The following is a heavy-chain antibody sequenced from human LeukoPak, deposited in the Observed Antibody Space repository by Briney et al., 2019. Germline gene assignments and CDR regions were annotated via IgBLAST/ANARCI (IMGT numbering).Heavy chain of an antibody. CDR2: IYYSGST. J-gene: IGHJ5*02. V-gene: IGHV4-59*01. Sequence: SETLSLTCTVSGGSISSYYWSWIRQPPGKGLEWIGYIYYSGSTNYNPSLKSRVTISVATSKNQFSLKLSSVTAADTAVYYCARVPYYYGSGSYYNLKYWFDPWGQGTLVTVSS. CDR3: ARVPYYYGSGSYYNLKYWFDP. CDR1: GGSISSYY. D-gene: IGHD3-10*01.